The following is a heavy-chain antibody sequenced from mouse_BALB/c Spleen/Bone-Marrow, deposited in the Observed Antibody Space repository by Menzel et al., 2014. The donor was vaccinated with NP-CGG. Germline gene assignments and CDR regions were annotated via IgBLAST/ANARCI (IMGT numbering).Heavy chain of an antibody. V-gene: IGHV5-6-4*01. D-gene: IGHD1-1*01. CDR1: GFTFSSYT. Sequence: EVQLVESGGGLVKPGGSLKLSCAASGFTFSSYTMSWVRQTPEKRLEWVATISSGGSYTYYPDSVKGRFTISRDNAKNTLYLQMSSLKSEDTAMYYCTRDPFYYGSSYVMDYWGQGTSVTVSS. CDR2: ISSGGSYT. J-gene: IGHJ4*01. CDR3: TRDPFYYGSSYVMDY.